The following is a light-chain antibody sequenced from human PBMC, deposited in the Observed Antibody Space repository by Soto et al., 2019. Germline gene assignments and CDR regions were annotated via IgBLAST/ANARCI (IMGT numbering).Light chain of an antibody. J-gene: IGLJ3*02. CDR2: DVG. CDR1: SSDVGGYDF. V-gene: IGLV2-11*01. Sequence: QSVRTQPRSVSGSPGQSVTISCTGTSSDVGGYDFVSWYRQHPGKGPELIMYDVGRRPSGVPDRFSGSKSGDTASLTISGLEAEDEAEYHCSSYAGTSTFAVFGAGTTLTVL. CDR3: SSYAGTSTFAV.